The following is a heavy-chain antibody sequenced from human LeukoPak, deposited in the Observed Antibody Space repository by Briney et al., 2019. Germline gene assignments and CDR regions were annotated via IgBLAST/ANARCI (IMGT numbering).Heavy chain of an antibody. D-gene: IGHD6-6*01. V-gene: IGHV4-34*01. CDR3: ARARSIAAYYYYYGMDV. CDR1: GGSFSGYY. CDR2: INHSGST. Sequence: PSETLSLTCAVYGGSFSGYYWSWIRQPPGKGVEWIGEINHSGSTNYNPSLKSRVTISVDTSKNQFSLKLSSVTAADTAVYYCARARSIAAYYYYYGMDVWGQGTTVTVSS. J-gene: IGHJ6*02.